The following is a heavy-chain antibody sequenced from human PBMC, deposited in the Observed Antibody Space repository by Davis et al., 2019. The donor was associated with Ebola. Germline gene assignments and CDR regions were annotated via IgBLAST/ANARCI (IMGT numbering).Heavy chain of an antibody. CDR1: AFSFFGYF. D-gene: IGHD7-27*01. Sequence: AASAKVSCNASAFSFFGYFIHWVRQAPGQGLEWMGRINPNDGGTDYAQEFQGRVTMTRDTSIGTTYMELSRLKSGDTAVYYCARVLGTGDDYWGQGTLVIVSS. CDR2: INPNDGGT. CDR3: ARVLGTGDDY. J-gene: IGHJ4*02. V-gene: IGHV1-2*06.